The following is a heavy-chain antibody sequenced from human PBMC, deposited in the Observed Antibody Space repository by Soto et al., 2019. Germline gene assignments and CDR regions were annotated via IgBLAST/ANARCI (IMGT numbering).Heavy chain of an antibody. CDR3: AKDRNYPRDQFDV. CDR2: ISGGDGTT. J-gene: IGHJ4*02. CDR1: GFTFGSYA. D-gene: IGHD1-7*01. V-gene: IGHV3-23*01. Sequence: GGSLRLSCTASGFTFGSYAMSWVRQAPEKGLEWVSAISGGDGTTWYADSARGRFTISRDNSKNTVYLQMTRLRAEDTAIYYCAKDRNYPRDQFDVWGQGTLVTVSS.